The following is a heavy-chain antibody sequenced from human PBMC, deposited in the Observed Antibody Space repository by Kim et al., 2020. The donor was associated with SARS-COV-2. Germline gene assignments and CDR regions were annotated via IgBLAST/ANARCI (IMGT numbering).Heavy chain of an antibody. CDR1: GGSVSSGSSY. J-gene: IGHJ4*02. CDR2: IYYSGST. CDR3: ATGTGGSYSQFDY. V-gene: IGHV4-61*01. D-gene: IGHD1-26*01. Sequence: SETLSLTCTVSGGSVSSGSSYWSWIRQPPGKGLEWIGFIYYSGSTSYNPTLKSRVTFSVDTSKNQFSLKLTSLTAADTAVYYCATGTGGSYSQFDYWGQGTLVTVSS.